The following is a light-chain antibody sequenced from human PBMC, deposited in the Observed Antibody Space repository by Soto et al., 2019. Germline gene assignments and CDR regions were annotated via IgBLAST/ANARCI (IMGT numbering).Light chain of an antibody. Sequence: QSVLTQPPSASGAPGQRVTISRSGSGSNIGIFYLYWYQHLPGTPPKLLINKNTRRPLRVPDGFSGSKSGTSASLAISGLRSEDEADYYCAAWDDSLSGPGVFGGGTQLTVL. V-gene: IGLV1-47*01. J-gene: IGLJ7*01. CDR2: KNT. CDR1: GSNIGIFY. CDR3: AAWDDSLSGPGV.